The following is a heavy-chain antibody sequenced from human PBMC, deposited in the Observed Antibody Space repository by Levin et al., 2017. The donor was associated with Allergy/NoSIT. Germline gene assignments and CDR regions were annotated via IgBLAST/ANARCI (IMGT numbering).Heavy chain of an antibody. Sequence: GGSLRLSCAASGFTFSNYAMTWVRQAPGKGLEWVSTISDSGGKTLYADSVKGRFTISRDNSKNTLYLQMNSLRGEDTAVYYCAKDEALTVGSSGVWGQGTLVTVSS. D-gene: IGHD3-22*01. J-gene: IGHJ4*02. CDR1: GFTFSNYA. CDR2: ISDSGGKT. V-gene: IGHV3-23*01. CDR3: AKDEALTVGSSGV.